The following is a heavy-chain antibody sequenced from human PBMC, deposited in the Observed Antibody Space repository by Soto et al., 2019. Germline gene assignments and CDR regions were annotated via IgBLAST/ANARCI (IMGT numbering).Heavy chain of an antibody. V-gene: IGHV1-18*01. CDR1: GYTFTSYG. CDR2: VSAYNGNT. J-gene: IGHJ5*02. CDR3: ARGLPAAIKSWFDP. Sequence: QVQLVQSGAEVKKPGASVKVSCKASGYTFTSYGISWVRQAPGQGLEWMGWVSAYNGNTNYAQKLQGRVTMTTATTTSTAYMEMRSLRSDDTAVYYWARGLPAAIKSWFDPWGQGTLVTVSS. D-gene: IGHD2-2*01.